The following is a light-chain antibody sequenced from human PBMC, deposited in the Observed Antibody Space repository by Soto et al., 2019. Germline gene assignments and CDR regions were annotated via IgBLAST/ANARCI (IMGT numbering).Light chain of an antibody. CDR3: QQYNTHFSLT. V-gene: IGKV1-5*03. CDR1: QSISTW. J-gene: IGKJ4*01. CDR2: KTS. Sequence: DILMTQSPSFLSASVGDIVTITCRASQSISTWVAWYQQKPGKAPKLLIYKTSSLESGVPSRFRGSGSGTEFTLTISGLQPEDLASYYCQQYNTHFSLTFGGGTKVDIK.